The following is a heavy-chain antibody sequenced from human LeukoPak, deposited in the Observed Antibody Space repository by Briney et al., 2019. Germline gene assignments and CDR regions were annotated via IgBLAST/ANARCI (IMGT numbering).Heavy chain of an antibody. D-gene: IGHD3-3*01. CDR2: FDPEDGET. J-gene: IGHJ3*02. CDR1: GYTLTELS. V-gene: IGHV1-24*01. Sequence: ASVKVSCKVSGYTLTELSMHWVRQAPGKGLEWMGGFDPEDGETIYAQKFQGRVTMTEDTSTDTAYMELSSLRSEDTAVYYCATDQPLRGRSGYSFFDIWGQGTMVTVSS. CDR3: ATDQPLRGRSGYSFFDI.